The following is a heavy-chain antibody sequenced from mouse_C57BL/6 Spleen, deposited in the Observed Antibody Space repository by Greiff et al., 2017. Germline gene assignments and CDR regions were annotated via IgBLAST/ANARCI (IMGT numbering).Heavy chain of an antibody. J-gene: IGHJ2*01. V-gene: IGHV1-81*01. CDR2: IYPRSGNT. CDR3: ARGRGDPSYFDY. CDR1: GYTFTSYG. Sequence: VQLQQPGAELVRPGSSVKLSCKASGYTFTSYGISWVKQRTGQGLEWIGEIYPRSGNTYYNEKFKGKATLTADKSSSTAYMELRSLTSEDSAVYFCARGRGDPSYFDYWGQGTTLTVSS. D-gene: IGHD2-13*01.